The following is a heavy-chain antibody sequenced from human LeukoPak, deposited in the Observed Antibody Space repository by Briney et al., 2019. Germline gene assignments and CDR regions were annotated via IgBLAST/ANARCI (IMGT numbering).Heavy chain of an antibody. V-gene: IGHV3-64*01. D-gene: IGHD6-19*01. Sequence: EASVKVSCKASGGTFSSYAMHWVRQAPGKGLEYVSAISSNGGSTYYANSVKGRFTISRDNSKNTLYLQMGSLRAEDMAVYYCVRIAVAGTGDYWGQGTLVTVSS. CDR2: ISSNGGST. J-gene: IGHJ4*02. CDR3: VRIAVAGTGDY. CDR1: GGTFSSYA.